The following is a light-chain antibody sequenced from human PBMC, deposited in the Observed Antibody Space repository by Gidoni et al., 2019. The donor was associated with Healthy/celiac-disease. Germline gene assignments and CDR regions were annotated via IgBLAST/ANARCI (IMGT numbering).Light chain of an antibody. Sequence: DIQMTQSPSSLSASVGDRVTITCRASQSISSYLNWYQQKPGKAPKLLIYAASSLQSGVPSRFSGSGSGTDVTLTISSLQPEDFATYYCQQRYSTLLTFGGGTKVEIK. CDR1: QSISSY. CDR3: QQRYSTLLT. J-gene: IGKJ4*02. CDR2: AAS. V-gene: IGKV1-39*01.